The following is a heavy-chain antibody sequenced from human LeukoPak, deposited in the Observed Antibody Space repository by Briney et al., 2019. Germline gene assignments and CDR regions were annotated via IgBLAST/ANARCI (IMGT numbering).Heavy chain of an antibody. Sequence: GGSLMLSCAASGFIISSYAMHWVRQAPAREVEGVAVISYDGSNKYYADSEKGRFTISRDNSKNTLYLQMNSLRAGDTAVYYCARAQQLVPRTYYYYGMDVWGKGTTVTVSS. J-gene: IGHJ6*04. D-gene: IGHD6-13*01. V-gene: IGHV3-30*04. CDR2: ISYDGSNK. CDR3: ARAQQLVPRTYYYYGMDV. CDR1: GFIISSYA.